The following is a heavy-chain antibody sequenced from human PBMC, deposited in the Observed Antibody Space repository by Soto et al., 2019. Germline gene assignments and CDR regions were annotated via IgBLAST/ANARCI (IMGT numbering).Heavy chain of an antibody. CDR3: ARGTTTSAFSAMDV. D-gene: IGHD1-1*01. V-gene: IGHV3-30-3*01. CDR2: ISYDGSNK. Sequence: QVQLVESGGGVVQPGRSLRLSCAASGFTFSNNAMDWVRQAPGKGLEWVAVISYDGSNKYIAESVKGRFTISRDNSKNTLFLQMNSLRAEDTAVYYRARGTTTSAFSAMDVWGPGTTVTVSS. J-gene: IGHJ6*02. CDR1: GFTFSNNA.